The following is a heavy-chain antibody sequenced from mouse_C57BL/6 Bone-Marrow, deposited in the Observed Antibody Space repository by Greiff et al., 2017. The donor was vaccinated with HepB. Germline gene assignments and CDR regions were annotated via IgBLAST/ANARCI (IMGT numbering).Heavy chain of an antibody. V-gene: IGHV1-47*01. CDR1: GYTFTTYP. D-gene: IGHD2-3*01. J-gene: IGHJ2*01. Sequence: QVQLQQPGAELVMPGASVKLSCKASGYTFTTYPIEWMKQNHGKSLEWIGNFHPYNDDTKYNEKFKGKATLTVEKSSSTVYLELSRLTSDDSAVYYCARSYDGYSFYFDYWGQGTTLTVSS. CDR2: FHPYNDDT. CDR3: ARSYDGYSFYFDY.